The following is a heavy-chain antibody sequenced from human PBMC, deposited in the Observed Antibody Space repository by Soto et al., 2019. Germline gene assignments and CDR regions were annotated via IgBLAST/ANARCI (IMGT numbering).Heavy chain of an antibody. CDR2: IYHSGST. CDR1: GASISSNNW. V-gene: IGHV4-4*02. CDR3: ARLYSKYDYYGTDV. J-gene: IGHJ6*02. Sequence: QVQLQESGPGLVKPSGTLSLTCAVSGASISSNNWWSWVRQPPGKGLEWIGEIYHSGSTNDNPSLKSRVTISVDKSKNHFSLKLSSVTAADTAVYYCARLYSKYDYYGTDVWDQGTTVTVSS. D-gene: IGHD4-4*01.